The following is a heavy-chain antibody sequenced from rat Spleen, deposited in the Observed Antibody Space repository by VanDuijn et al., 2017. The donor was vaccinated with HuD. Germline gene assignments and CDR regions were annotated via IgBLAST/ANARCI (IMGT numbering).Heavy chain of an antibody. CDR3: TTWDYYNNRFDY. D-gene: IGHD1-10*01. J-gene: IGHJ2*01. CDR2: ISTAGSNT. Sequence: EVQLVESDGGLVQPGRSLKLSCAASGFIFNNYYMVWVRQAPTKGLEWVAYISTAGSNTFYRDSVKGRFTISRDNAKSALYLKMDSLRSEDTATYYCTTWDYYNNRFDYWGQGVMVTVSS. V-gene: IGHV5-27*01. CDR1: GFIFNNYY.